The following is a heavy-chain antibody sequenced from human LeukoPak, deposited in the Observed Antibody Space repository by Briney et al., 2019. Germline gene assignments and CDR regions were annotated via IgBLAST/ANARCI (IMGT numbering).Heavy chain of an antibody. CDR1: GFTFSSYG. V-gene: IGHV3-30*03. J-gene: IGHJ4*02. CDR2: ISYDGSNK. CDR3: ARGPGQLWLRGYFDY. D-gene: IGHD5-18*01. Sequence: PGRSLRLSCAASGFTFSSYGMHWVRQAPGKGLEWVAVISYDGSNKYYADSVKGRFTISRDNSKNTLYLQMNSLRAEDTAVYYCARGPGQLWLRGYFDYWGQGTLVTVSS.